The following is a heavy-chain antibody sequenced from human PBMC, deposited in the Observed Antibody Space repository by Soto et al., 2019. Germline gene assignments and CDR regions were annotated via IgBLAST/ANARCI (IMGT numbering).Heavy chain of an antibody. J-gene: IGHJ6*03. Sequence: GGSLRLSCAASGFTFSSYWMHWVRQAPGEGLVWVSRINSDGSSTSYADSVKGRFTISRDNAKNTLYLQLNSLRAEDTAVYYCAREGYSSGWYVTFSVYYYYMDVWGKGTTVTVSS. CDR3: AREGYSSGWYVTFSVYYYYMDV. CDR2: INSDGSST. CDR1: GFTFSSYW. D-gene: IGHD6-19*01. V-gene: IGHV3-74*01.